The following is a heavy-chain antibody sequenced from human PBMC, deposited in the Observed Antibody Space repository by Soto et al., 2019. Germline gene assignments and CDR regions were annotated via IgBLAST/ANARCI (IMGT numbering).Heavy chain of an antibody. V-gene: IGHV1-46*01. CDR1: GYTFTSYY. J-gene: IGHJ4*02. CDR3: SRESEDLTSNFDY. Sequence: ASVKVSCKASGYTFTSYYMHWVRQAPGQGLEWLGIVNPSGGSTSYAKKFQGRLTISRDNSKNSLYLEMNSLRAEDTAVYYCSRESEDLTSNFDYWGQGTLVTVSS. CDR2: VNPSGGST.